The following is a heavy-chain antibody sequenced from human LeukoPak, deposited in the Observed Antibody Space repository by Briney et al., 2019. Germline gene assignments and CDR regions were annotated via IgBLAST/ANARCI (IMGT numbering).Heavy chain of an antibody. CDR2: ISAYNGNT. CDR3: ARDNPAAAVYYFDY. J-gene: IGHJ4*02. D-gene: IGHD6-13*01. Sequence: ASVKVSCKASGYTFTSYGISWVRQAPGQGLEWMGWISAYNGNTNYAQKLQGRVTMTTDTSTSTAYMELRSLRSDDTAVYYCARDNPAAAVYYFDYWGQGTLVTVSS. V-gene: IGHV1-18*01. CDR1: GYTFTSYG.